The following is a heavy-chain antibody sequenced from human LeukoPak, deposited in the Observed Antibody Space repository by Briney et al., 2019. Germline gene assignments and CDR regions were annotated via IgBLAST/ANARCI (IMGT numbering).Heavy chain of an antibody. J-gene: IGHJ3*02. Sequence: SETLSLTCAVSTDSISSHYWGWLRQPPGKGLEWIGYISYIGSTNYNPSLKSRVTISIDTSKTQFSLKLRSVTAADTAVYYCARDLITVTKGFDIWGQGTMVSVSS. V-gene: IGHV4-59*11. CDR2: ISYIGST. D-gene: IGHD4-17*01. CDR3: ARDLITVTKGFDI. CDR1: TDSISSHY.